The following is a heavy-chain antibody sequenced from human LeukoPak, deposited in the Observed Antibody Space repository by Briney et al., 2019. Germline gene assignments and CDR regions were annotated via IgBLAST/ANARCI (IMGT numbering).Heavy chain of an antibody. D-gene: IGHD3-22*01. V-gene: IGHV3-9*01. Sequence: GRSLRLSCAASGFTFDDYAMHWVRQAPGKGLEWVSGISWSSGSIGYADSVKGRFTISRDNAKNSLYLQMNSLRAEDTALYYCAKDYYYDSSGFLDYWGQGTLVTVSS. J-gene: IGHJ4*02. CDR3: AKDYYYDSSGFLDY. CDR1: GFTFDDYA. CDR2: ISWSSGSI.